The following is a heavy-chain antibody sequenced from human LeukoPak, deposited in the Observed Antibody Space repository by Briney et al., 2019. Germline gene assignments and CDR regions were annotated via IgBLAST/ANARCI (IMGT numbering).Heavy chain of an antibody. CDR3: ARPIAVAGTDYYYYMDV. V-gene: IGHV3-21*01. J-gene: IGHJ6*03. CDR1: GFTFSSYS. D-gene: IGHD6-19*01. Sequence: PGGSLRLSCAASGFTFSSYSMNWVRQAPGKGLEWVSSISSSSSYIYYADSVKGRFTISRDNAKNSLYLQMNSRRAEDTAVYYCARPIAVAGTDYYYYMDVWGKGTTVTVSS. CDR2: ISSSSSYI.